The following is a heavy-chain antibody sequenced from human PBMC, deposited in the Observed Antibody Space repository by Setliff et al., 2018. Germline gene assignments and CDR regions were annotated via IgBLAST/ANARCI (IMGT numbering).Heavy chain of an antibody. D-gene: IGHD5-12*01. Sequence: GGSLRLSCAASGFTFSYYGIHWVRQAPGKGLEWVAVFWANGNNKYYADSVKGRFTISRDNSQNTVYLQMDSLRAEETAVYYCARDDDTTSRYSRYEHWGQGTPVTVSS. CDR3: ARDDDTTSRYSRYEH. CDR1: GFTFSYYG. J-gene: IGHJ4*02. CDR2: FWANGNNK. V-gene: IGHV3-33*01.